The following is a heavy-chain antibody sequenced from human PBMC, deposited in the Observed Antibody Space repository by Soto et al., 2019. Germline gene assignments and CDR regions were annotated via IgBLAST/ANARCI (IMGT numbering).Heavy chain of an antibody. CDR1: GGSIRNGGYY. J-gene: IGHJ4*02. Sequence: SETLSLTCTVSGGSIRNGGYYWTWIRQHPGKGLEWIGYIYYSGRTYYNPSLKSRVTISIDTSKNQFSLKLSSVTAADTAVYYCARENYDSIGWLDHWGQGTLVTVSS. D-gene: IGHD3-22*01. CDR3: ARENYDSIGWLDH. CDR2: IYYSGRT. V-gene: IGHV4-31*03.